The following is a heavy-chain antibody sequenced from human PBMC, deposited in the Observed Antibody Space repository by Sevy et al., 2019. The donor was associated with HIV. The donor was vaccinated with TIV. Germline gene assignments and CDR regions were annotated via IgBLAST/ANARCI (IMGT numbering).Heavy chain of an antibody. CDR3: ARPRANYVDHYFFYAMDV. CDR2: MWFDGSNT. J-gene: IGHJ6*02. Sequence: GGSLRLSCAASGFTFSTYGMHWVCQAPGKGLEWVAVMWFDGSNTYYADSVKGRFTISRDIAKNTLHLQMNSLRAEDTAVYYCARPRANYVDHYFFYAMDVWGQGTTVTVSS. V-gene: IGHV3-33*01. CDR1: GFTFSTYG. D-gene: IGHD4-17*01.